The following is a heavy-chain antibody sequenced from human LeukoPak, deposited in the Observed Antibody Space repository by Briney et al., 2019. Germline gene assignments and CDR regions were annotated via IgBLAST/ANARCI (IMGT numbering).Heavy chain of an antibody. J-gene: IGHJ4*02. D-gene: IGHD2-2*01. Sequence: GGSLRLSCSASGFTFSSYAMHWVRQAPGKGLEYVSAISSNGGSTYYADSVRGRFTISRGNSKNTLYLQMSSLRAEDTAVYYCVKSNIVVVPATKLDYWGQGTLVTVSS. CDR3: VKSNIVVVPATKLDY. CDR2: ISSNGGST. V-gene: IGHV3-64D*06. CDR1: GFTFSSYA.